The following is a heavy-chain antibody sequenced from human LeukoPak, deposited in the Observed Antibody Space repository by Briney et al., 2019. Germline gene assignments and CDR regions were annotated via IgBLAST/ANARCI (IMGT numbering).Heavy chain of an antibody. Sequence: GGSLRLSCAASGFTFNNYAMNWVRQAPGKGLEWVSSISGGGEATYYADSAKGRFTISRDNSQNTLYLQMNSLRAEDTAVYYCARDYADYVGYFFFDYWGQGTLVTVSS. CDR2: ISGGGEAT. J-gene: IGHJ4*02. CDR3: ARDYADYVGYFFFDY. CDR1: GFTFNNYA. V-gene: IGHV3-23*01. D-gene: IGHD4-17*01.